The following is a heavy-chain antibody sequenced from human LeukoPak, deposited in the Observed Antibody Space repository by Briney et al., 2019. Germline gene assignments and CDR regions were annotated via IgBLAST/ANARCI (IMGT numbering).Heavy chain of an antibody. D-gene: IGHD2-15*01. CDR1: GGSISSGGYY. Sequence: SETLSLTCTVSGGSISSGGYYWSWIRQPPGKGLEWIGEINHSGSTNYNPSLKSRVTISVDTSKNQFSLKLSSVTAADTAVYYCARLTATHLPYYYYYMDVWGKGTTVTVSS. CDR2: INHSGST. J-gene: IGHJ6*03. V-gene: IGHV4-39*07. CDR3: ARLTATHLPYYYYYMDV.